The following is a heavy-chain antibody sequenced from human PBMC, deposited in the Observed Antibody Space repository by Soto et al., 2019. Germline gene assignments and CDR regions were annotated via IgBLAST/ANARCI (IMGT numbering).Heavy chain of an antibody. D-gene: IGHD1-26*01. CDR3: ANVPLKYSGSYFDY. CDR2: ISGSGGNT. Sequence: EVQVLDSGGGLVQPGGSVRLSCADSGFTFSTYPMSWVRQAPGKGLEWVSIISGSGGNTDYADSVKGRFTMSRDNSKNTVYPQMNSLRAEDTAVYYCANVPLKYSGSYFDYWGQGTLVTVSS. J-gene: IGHJ4*02. V-gene: IGHV3-23*01. CDR1: GFTFSTYP.